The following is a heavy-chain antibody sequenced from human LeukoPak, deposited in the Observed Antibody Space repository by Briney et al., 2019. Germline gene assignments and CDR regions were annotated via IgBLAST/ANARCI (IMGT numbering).Heavy chain of an antibody. CDR1: GFRFSNYA. V-gene: IGHV3-23*01. J-gene: IGHJ4*02. CDR2: IIASSGST. Sequence: GGSLRLSCAASGFRFSNYAMNWDRQAPGKGLEWVSVIIASSGSTFYADSVKGRFTISRDTSKNTLYLQMNSLRDEDTAVYYCAKGGYDYVEIGYFDYWGQGTLVTVSS. CDR3: AKGGYDYVEIGYFDY. D-gene: IGHD5-12*01.